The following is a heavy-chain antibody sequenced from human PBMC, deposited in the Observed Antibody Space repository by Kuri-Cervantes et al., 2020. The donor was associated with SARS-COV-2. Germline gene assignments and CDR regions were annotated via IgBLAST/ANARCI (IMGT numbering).Heavy chain of an antibody. D-gene: IGHD3-10*01. CDR1: DGSFGRFY. Sequence: GSLSLTCSVYDGSFGRFYWGWIRQPPGKPLEWIGEITDGGSSDYNPSLMGRVTMSLDTARNQFSLNLTYVTAADTAVYFCARGRGAKNYWGQGTLVTVSS. J-gene: IGHJ4*02. CDR3: ARGRGAKNY. V-gene: IGHV4-34*01. CDR2: ITDGGSS.